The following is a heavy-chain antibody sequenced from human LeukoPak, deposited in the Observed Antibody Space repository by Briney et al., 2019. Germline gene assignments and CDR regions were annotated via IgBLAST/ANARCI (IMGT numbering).Heavy chain of an antibody. CDR1: GGSFSGYY. J-gene: IGHJ4*02. CDR2: INHSGST. CDR3: ARGIMVRGGPVGY. Sequence: SETLSLTCAVYGGSFSGYYWSWIRQPPGKGLEWIGEINHSGSTNYNPSLKSRVTISVDTSKNQFSLKLSSVTAADTAVYYCARGIMVRGGPVGYWGQGTLVTVSP. V-gene: IGHV4-34*01. D-gene: IGHD3-10*01.